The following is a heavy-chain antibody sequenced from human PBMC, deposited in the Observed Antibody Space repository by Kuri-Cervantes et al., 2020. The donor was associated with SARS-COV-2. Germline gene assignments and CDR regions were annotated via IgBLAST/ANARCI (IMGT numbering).Heavy chain of an antibody. Sequence: SETLSLTCAVYGGPFSGYYWSWIRQPPGKGLEWIGEINHSGSTNYNPSLKSRVTISVDTSKNQFSLKLSSVTAADTAVYYCARGGIAARPGWFDPWGQGTLVTVSS. CDR3: ARGGIAARPGWFDP. V-gene: IGHV4-34*01. D-gene: IGHD6-6*01. CDR2: INHSGST. CDR1: GGPFSGYY. J-gene: IGHJ5*02.